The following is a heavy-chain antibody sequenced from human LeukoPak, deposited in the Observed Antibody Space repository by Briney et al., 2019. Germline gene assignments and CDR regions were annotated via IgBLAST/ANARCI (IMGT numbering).Heavy chain of an antibody. V-gene: IGHV3-33*01. J-gene: IGHJ4*02. CDR1: GFTFSSYG. D-gene: IGHD1-26*01. CDR2: IWYDGSNK. CDR3: ARGSRRGGSYYSEY. Sequence: GGSLRLSCAASGFTFSSYGMHWVRQAPGKGLEWEAVIWYDGSNKYYADSVKGRFTISRDNSKNTLYLQMNSLRAEDTAVYYCARGSRRGGSYYSEYWGQGTLVTVSS.